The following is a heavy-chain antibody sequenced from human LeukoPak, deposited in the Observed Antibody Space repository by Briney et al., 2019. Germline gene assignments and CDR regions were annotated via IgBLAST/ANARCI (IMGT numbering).Heavy chain of an antibody. CDR3: ARVYCCSNICYEVS. V-gene: IGHV4-59*01. CDR1: GVSISGYS. CDR2: IYYNGST. Sequence: SETLSLTCTVSGVSISGYSWSWIRQPPGKGLEWIGYIYYNGSTNYNPSLKSRVTLSLDTSKKQFSLKLSSVTAADTAVYYCARVYCCSNICYEVSWGQGALVTVSS. D-gene: IGHD2-2*01. J-gene: IGHJ5*02.